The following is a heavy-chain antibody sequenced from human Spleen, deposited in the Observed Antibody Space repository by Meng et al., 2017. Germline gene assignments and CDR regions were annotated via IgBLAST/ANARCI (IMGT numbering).Heavy chain of an antibody. CDR1: GFTFSSYA. CDR2: ISGSGGST. Sequence: GGSLRLSCAASGFTFSSYAMSWVCQAPGKGLEWVSGISGSGGSTYADSVKGRFTISRDNAKNTLYLQMNSLRAEDTAVYYCAKASRGYSYASTHWGQGTLVTVSS. J-gene: IGHJ1*01. CDR3: AKASRGYSYASTH. D-gene: IGHD5-18*01. V-gene: IGHV3-23*01.